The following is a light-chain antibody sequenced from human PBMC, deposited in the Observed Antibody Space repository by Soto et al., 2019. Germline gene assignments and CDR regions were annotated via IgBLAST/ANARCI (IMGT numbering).Light chain of an antibody. V-gene: IGLV2-14*03. Sequence: QSALTQPASVSGSPGQSITISCTGTSSDVGGYNYVSWYQQHPGKAPKLVIYDVNNRPSGVSNRFSASKSGNTASLTVSGLQAEDEADYYCSSYASSSPVVFGGGTKLTVL. CDR3: SSYASSSPVV. CDR2: DVN. J-gene: IGLJ2*01. CDR1: SSDVGGYNY.